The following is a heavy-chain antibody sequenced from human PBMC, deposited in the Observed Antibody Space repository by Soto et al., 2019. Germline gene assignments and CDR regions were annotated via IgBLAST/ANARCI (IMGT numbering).Heavy chain of an antibody. CDR3: AREVTMVRGARVYGLDV. CDR2: INPNSDDTNSRGT. D-gene: IGHD3-10*01. J-gene: IGHJ6*02. Sequence: QVQLVQSGAEAKKPGASVKVSCKASGYSFTNYYMHWVRQAPGPGLEWMGWINPNSDDTNSRGTNYAQKFQGRVTMTRDLPISTAYMELSSLTSDDTAVYYCAREVTMVRGARVYGLDVWGQGTTVTVSS. CDR1: GYSFTNYY. V-gene: IGHV1-2*02.